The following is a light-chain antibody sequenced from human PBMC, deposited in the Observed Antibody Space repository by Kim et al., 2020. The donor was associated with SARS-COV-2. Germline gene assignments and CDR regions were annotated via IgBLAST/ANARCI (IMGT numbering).Light chain of an antibody. CDR1: SSDVGGYNY. CDR3: SSYTSSSTLEVV. Sequence: SVTISCTGTSSDVGGYNYVSWYQPHPGKAPKLMIYDVSNRPSGVSNRFSGSKSGNTASLTISGLQAEDEADYYCSSYTSSSTLEVVFGGGTQLTVL. J-gene: IGLJ2*01. V-gene: IGLV2-14*03. CDR2: DVS.